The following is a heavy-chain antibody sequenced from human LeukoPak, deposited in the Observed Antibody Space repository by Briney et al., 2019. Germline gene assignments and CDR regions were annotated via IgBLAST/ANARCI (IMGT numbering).Heavy chain of an antibody. CDR3: ARLQKTTNYDFWSSYPAYFDY. V-gene: IGHV4-39*01. CDR1: GGSISSCSYY. J-gene: IGHJ4*02. Sequence: PSETLSLTCTVSGGSISSCSYYWGCIRQPPGEGLEGIGSIYYRGRTYYNPSIKSRVTVSADTSKNPFSLNLSSVTAADTAVYYCARLQKTTNYDFWSSYPAYFDYWGQGTLVTVSS. D-gene: IGHD3-3*01. CDR2: IYYRGRT.